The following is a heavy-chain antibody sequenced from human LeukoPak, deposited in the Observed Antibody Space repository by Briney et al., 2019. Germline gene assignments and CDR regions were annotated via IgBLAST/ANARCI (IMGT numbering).Heavy chain of an antibody. D-gene: IGHD1-1*01. Sequence: PSQTLSLTCAVSGGSISSGGYSWSWIRQPPGKGLEWHGYIYHSGSTYYNPSLKSRVTISVDRSKNQCSLKLSSVTAADTAVYYCAREKEHYFDYWGQGTLVTVSS. J-gene: IGHJ4*02. CDR2: IYHSGST. CDR1: GGSISSGGYS. V-gene: IGHV4-30-2*01. CDR3: AREKEHYFDY.